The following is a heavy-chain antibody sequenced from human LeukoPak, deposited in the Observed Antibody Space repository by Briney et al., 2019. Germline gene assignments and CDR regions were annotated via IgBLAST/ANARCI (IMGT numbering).Heavy chain of an antibody. Sequence: GGSLRLSCAASGFTLSSYWMSWVRQAPGKGLEWVANVKQDGSEKYYVDSVKGRFTISRDNAKNSLYLQMNSLRAEDTAVYFCARDGDYGDYSDSAFDIWGQGTMVTV. V-gene: IGHV3-7*01. CDR3: ARDGDYGDYSDSAFDI. D-gene: IGHD4-17*01. CDR1: GFTLSSYW. J-gene: IGHJ3*02. CDR2: VKQDGSEK.